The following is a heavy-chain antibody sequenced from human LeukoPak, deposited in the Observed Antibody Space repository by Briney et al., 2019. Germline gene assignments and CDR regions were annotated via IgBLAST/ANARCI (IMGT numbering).Heavy chain of an antibody. CDR3: ARGLYSSSWYGHFDY. CDR1: GGSISSYY. D-gene: IGHD6-13*01. J-gene: IGHJ4*02. Sequence: SETLSLTCTVSGGSISSYYWSWIRQPPGKGLEWIGYIYYSGSTNYNPSLKSRVTTSVDTSKNQFSLKLSSVTAADTAVYYCARGLYSSSWYGHFDYWGQGTLVTVSS. V-gene: IGHV4-59*01. CDR2: IYYSGST.